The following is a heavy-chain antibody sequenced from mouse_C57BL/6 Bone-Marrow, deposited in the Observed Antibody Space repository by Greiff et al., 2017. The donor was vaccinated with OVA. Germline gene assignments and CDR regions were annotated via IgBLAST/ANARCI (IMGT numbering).Heavy chain of an antibody. CDR2: INPSTGGT. J-gene: IGHJ4*01. D-gene: IGHD3-2*01. V-gene: IGHV1-42*01. CDR3: ARDSPAMDY. CDR1: GYSFTGYY. Sequence: EVKLVESGPELVKPGASVKISCKASGYSFTGYYMNWVKQSPEKSLEWIGEINPSTGGTTYNQKFKAKATLTVDKSSSTAYMQLKSLTSEDSAVYYCARDSPAMDYWGQGTSVTVSS.